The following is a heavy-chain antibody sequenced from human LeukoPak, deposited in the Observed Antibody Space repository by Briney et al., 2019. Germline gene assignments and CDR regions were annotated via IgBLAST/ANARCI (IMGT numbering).Heavy chain of an antibody. CDR1: GLTFSIYA. J-gene: IGHJ6*03. D-gene: IGHD6-19*01. CDR3: AKCSGWFVRGKDYYYYYMDV. CDR2: ISGSGGIT. V-gene: IGHV3-23*01. Sequence: GGSLRLSCAASGLTFSIYAMSWVRQAPGKGLEWVSAISGSGGITYYADSVKGRFTISRDNSKNTLYLQMNSLRAEDTAVYYCAKCSGWFVRGKDYYYYYMDVWGKGTTVTVSS.